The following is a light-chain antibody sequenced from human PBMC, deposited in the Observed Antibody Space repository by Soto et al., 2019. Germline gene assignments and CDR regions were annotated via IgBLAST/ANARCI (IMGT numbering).Light chain of an antibody. CDR1: QSVTRSY. Sequence: EIVLTQSPGTLSLSPGESATLSCRASQSVTRSYLAWYQQKPGQAPRLLIYGVSIRATGIPDRFSGSGSGTDFTLTISRLEPEDFAVYYCQQYGSSLFTFGPGTKVDIK. V-gene: IGKV3-20*01. J-gene: IGKJ3*01. CDR2: GVS. CDR3: QQYGSSLFT.